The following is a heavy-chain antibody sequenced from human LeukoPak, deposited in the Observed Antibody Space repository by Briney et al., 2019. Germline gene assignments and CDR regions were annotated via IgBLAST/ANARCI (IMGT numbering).Heavy chain of an antibody. CDR3: AKDARPSY. Sequence: GGSLRLSCAASGFTFSSSAMSRVRQAPGKGLEWVSGITNGGGSTYYADSVKGRFTISRDNSKNTLYLQMNSLRADDTAVYFCAKDARPSYWGQGTLVTVSS. CDR2: ITNGGGST. J-gene: IGHJ4*02. CDR1: GFTFSSSA. V-gene: IGHV3-23*01.